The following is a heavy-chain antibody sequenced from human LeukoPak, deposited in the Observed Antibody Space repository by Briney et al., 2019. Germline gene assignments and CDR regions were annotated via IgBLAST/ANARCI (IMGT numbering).Heavy chain of an antibody. J-gene: IGHJ4*02. CDR3: ARGTERTRISGYYSFDY. V-gene: IGHV4-4*07. Sequence: KPSETLSLTCTVSGGSLSDHFWTWIRQPAGKGLEWIGRIRWGTAYYHPSLESRVIISLDTSNNQFSLKVTSVTAADTAVYYCARGTERTRISGYYSFDYWGRGILVTVSS. CDR1: GGSLSDHF. D-gene: IGHD5-12*01. CDR2: IRWGTA.